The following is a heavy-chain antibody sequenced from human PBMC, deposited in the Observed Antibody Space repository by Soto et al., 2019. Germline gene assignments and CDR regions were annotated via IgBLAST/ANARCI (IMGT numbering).Heavy chain of an antibody. CDR1: GFTFNTYG. J-gene: IGHJ4*02. D-gene: IGHD2-2*02. CDR2: ISYDGSDK. CDR3: AKSPNFYCSSPNCYKYYFDY. V-gene: IGHV3-30*18. Sequence: GGSLRLSCAASGFTFNTYGMHWVRQAPGKGLEWVAVISYDGSDKFYADSVKGRFTISRDNSKNALYLQMSSLRPEDTAIYYCAKSPNFYCSSPNCYKYYFDYWGQGTLVTVSS.